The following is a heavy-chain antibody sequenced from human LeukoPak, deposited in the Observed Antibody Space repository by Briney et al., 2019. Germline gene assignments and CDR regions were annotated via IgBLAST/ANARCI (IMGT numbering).Heavy chain of an antibody. J-gene: IGHJ4*02. V-gene: IGHV4-38-2*01. CDR1: GYSISSGDY. Sequence: SETLSLTCAVSGYSISSGDYWGWIRQPPGKGLEWIGSIFNSGSTYYNPSLKSRVTISADTSKRHFSLKLTSVTAADTAVYYCARNRSEPLGNGGSFDYWGQGTLVTVSS. CDR2: IFNSGST. CDR3: ARNRSEPLGNGGSFDY. D-gene: IGHD3-16*01.